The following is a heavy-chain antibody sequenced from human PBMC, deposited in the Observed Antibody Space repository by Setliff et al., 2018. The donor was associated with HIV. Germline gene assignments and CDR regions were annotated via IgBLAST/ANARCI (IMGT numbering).Heavy chain of an antibody. CDR1: GGSITGYY. Sequence: SETLSLTCTVSGGSITGYYWSWIRQPPGKGLEWIGCIYYSGSAYYNSSLQRRVSISVYTSKNQVSLQLNSMTAADTAVYFCVRGPQWLVQKGRVYYFDYWGQGTLVTVSS. J-gene: IGHJ4*02. CDR2: IYYSGSA. V-gene: IGHV4-30-4*01. D-gene: IGHD6-19*01. CDR3: VRGPQWLVQKGRVYYFDY.